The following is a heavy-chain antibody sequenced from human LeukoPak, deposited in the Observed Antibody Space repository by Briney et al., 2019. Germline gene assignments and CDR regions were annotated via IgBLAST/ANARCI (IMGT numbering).Heavy chain of an antibody. CDR3: ARDGIAVAVVYFDY. V-gene: IGHV3-21*01. Sequence: GSLRLSCAASGFTFSSYSMNWVRQAPGKGLEWVSSISSSSSYIYYADSVKGRFTISRDNAKNSLYLQMNSLRAEDTAAYYCARDGIAVAVVYFDYWGQGTLVTVSS. D-gene: IGHD6-19*01. CDR1: GFTFSSYS. CDR2: ISSSSSYI. J-gene: IGHJ4*02.